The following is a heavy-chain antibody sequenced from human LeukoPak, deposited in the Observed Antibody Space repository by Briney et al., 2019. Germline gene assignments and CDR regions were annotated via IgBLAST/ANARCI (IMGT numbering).Heavy chain of an antibody. CDR1: GGTFSSYA. CDR3: ARDDYGDSKGWFDP. J-gene: IGHJ5*02. V-gene: IGHV1-69*05. Sequence: GASVKVSCKASGGTFSSYAISWVRQAPGQGLEWMGGIIPIFGTANYAQKFQGRVTMTTDTSTSTAYMELRSLRSDDTAVYYCARDDYGDSKGWFDPWGRGTLVTVSS. D-gene: IGHD4-17*01. CDR2: IIPIFGTA.